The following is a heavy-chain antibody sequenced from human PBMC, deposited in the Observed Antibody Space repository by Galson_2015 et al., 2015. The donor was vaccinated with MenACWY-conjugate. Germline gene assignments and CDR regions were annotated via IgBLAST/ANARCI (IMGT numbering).Heavy chain of an antibody. D-gene: IGHD1-1*01. J-gene: IGHJ3*02. Sequence: SLRLSCAASGFTFSTYWMNWVRQAPGKGLEWVANIKQDGGEKYYVDSVKGRFTIPRDNAKNSLHLQMNSLRAEDTAVYYCVRDVYTSSRNWYDPAPFDSWGQGTMVAVSS. CDR1: GFTFSTYW. CDR2: IKQDGGEK. CDR3: VRDVYTSSRNWYDPAPFDS. V-gene: IGHV3-7*01.